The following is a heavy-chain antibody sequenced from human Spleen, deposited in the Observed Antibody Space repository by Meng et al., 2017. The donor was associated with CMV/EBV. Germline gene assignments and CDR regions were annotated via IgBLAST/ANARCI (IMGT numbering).Heavy chain of an antibody. CDR2: ISPYNGYT. CDR3: AKGIGGYYYGMDV. Sequence: ASVKVSCKASGYTFTNYAVAWVRQAPGQGLEWMGWISPYNGYTNYAEKVQGRVTMTTDTSTTTAYMELRSLRSDDTAVYYCAKGIGGYYYGMDVWGQGTTVTVS. J-gene: IGHJ6*02. CDR1: GYTFTNYA. D-gene: IGHD3-3*01. V-gene: IGHV1-18*01.